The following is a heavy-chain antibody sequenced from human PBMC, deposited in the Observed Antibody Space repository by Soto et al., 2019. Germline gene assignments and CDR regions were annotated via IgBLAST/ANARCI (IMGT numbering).Heavy chain of an antibody. CDR1: GGSVSSGSYY. CDR2: IYYSGST. J-gene: IGHJ6*02. D-gene: IGHD1-20*01. CDR3: AREGISGPYYYYGMDV. V-gene: IGHV4-61*01. Sequence: QVQLQESGPGLVKPSETLSLTCTVSGGSVSSGSYYWSWIRQPPGKGLEWIGYIYYSGSTNYNPSLKSRVTISVDTSKNQLSLKLSSVTAADTAVYYCAREGISGPYYYYGMDVWGQGTTVTVSS.